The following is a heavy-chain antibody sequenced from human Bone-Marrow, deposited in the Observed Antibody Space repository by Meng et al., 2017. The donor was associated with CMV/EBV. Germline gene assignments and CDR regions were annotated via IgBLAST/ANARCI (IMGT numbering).Heavy chain of an antibody. Sequence: GSLRLSCTVSGGSMNTYYWSWIRQSPGKGLQWIGYIYYSGNTNYNPSLRSRVTISADTSKNQFSLKLTSVTAADTAVYYCARTAWFGELYYYYGFDIWGQGTTVTGSS. J-gene: IGHJ6*02. CDR3: ARTAWFGELYYYYGFDI. V-gene: IGHV4-59*01. CDR2: IYYSGNT. CDR1: GGSMNTYY. D-gene: IGHD3-10*01.